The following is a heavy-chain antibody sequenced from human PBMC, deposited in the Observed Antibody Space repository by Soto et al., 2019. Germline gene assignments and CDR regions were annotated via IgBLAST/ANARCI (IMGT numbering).Heavy chain of an antibody. J-gene: IGHJ4*02. CDR1: GFTFSSYG. D-gene: IGHD1-7*01. CDR3: ARDALNYYSFDY. V-gene: IGHV3-33*01. CDR2: IWYDGSNK. Sequence: PGGSLRLSCAASGFTFSSYGMHWVRQAPGKGLEWVAVIWYDGSNKYYADSVKGRFTISRDNSKNTLYLQMNSLRAEDTAVYYCARDALNYYSFDYWGQGTPVTVSS.